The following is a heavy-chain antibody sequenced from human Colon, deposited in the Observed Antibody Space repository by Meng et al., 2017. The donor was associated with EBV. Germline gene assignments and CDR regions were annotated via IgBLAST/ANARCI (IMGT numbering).Heavy chain of an antibody. V-gene: IGHV4-30-4*01. CDR3: ARDRGGLGAFDY. D-gene: IGHD5-12*01. J-gene: IGHJ4*02. Sequence: QVPPPDSGPGLVKPSQPLSLTCTVSGGSISSGDYYWSWIRQPPGKGLEWIGYIYYSGSTYYNPSLKSRVTISVDTSKNQFSLKLSSVTAADTAVYYCARDRGGLGAFDYWGQGTLVTVSS. CDR2: IYYSGST. CDR1: GGSISSGDYY.